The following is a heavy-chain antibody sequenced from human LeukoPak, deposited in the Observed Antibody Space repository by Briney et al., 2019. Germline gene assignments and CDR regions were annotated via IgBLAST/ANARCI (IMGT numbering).Heavy chain of an antibody. J-gene: IGHJ5*01. CDR3: ARDRWELTPAKGWFDS. V-gene: IGHV4-4*07. Sequence: PSETLSLTYAVSGDSMTNYYWSWIRQPAGQGLEWIGHIYVSGRTNYNPSFKSRVSMSIDTSKKQFSLNLTSVSAADTAVYFCARDRWELTPAKGWFDSWGQGTLVTVSS. CDR2: IYVSGRT. D-gene: IGHD1-26*01. CDR1: GDSMTNYY.